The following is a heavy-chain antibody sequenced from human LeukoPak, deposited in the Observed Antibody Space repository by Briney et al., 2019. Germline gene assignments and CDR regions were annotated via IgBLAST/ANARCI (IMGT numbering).Heavy chain of an antibody. D-gene: IGHD2-8*01. CDR2: IYYSGTT. Sequence: SETLSLTCTVSGDSLNTYYWTWIRQPPGKGLEWIGYIYYSGTTNYNPSFKSRVTISVDTSKNQFSLRLSSVTAADTAVYYCARQRKSPDVLRFDYWGQGTLVTVSP. CDR3: ARQRKSPDVLRFDY. CDR1: GDSLNTYY. J-gene: IGHJ4*02. V-gene: IGHV4-59*08.